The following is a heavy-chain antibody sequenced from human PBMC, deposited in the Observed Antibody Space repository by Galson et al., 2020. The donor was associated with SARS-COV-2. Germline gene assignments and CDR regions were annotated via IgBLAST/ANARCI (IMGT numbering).Heavy chain of an antibody. CDR2: MNPNSGNT. CDR3: SRARAYGDSQHYYDGLDV. V-gene: IGHV1-8*01. CDR1: GYTFTTYD. D-gene: IGHD4-17*01. J-gene: IGHJ6*02. Sequence: ASVKVSCKASGYTFTTYDINWVRQAAGQGLEWMGWMNPNSGNTGLAQKFQGRVTMTRNTSISTAYMELSSLRSEDTAVYYCSRARAYGDSQHYYDGLDVWGQGTTVTVSS.